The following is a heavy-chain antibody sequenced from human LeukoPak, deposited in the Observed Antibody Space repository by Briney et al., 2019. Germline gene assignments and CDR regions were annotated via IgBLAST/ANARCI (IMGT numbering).Heavy chain of an antibody. J-gene: IGHJ4*02. D-gene: IGHD3-22*01. V-gene: IGHV3-48*03. Sequence: PGGSLRLSCAASGFTFSSYEMNWVRQAPRKGLEWVSYISSSGSTIYYADSVKGRFTISRDNAKNSLYLQMNSLRAEDTAVYYCARIDYYDSSGYPIDYWGQGTLVTVSS. CDR3: ARIDYYDSSGYPIDY. CDR2: ISSSGSTI. CDR1: GFTFSSYE.